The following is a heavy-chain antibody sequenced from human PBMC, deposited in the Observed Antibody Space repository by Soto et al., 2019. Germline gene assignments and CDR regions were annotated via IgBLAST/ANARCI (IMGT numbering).Heavy chain of an antibody. D-gene: IGHD6-13*01. Sequence: PGGSLRLSCAASGFTFSSYSMNWVRQAPGKGLEWVSYISSSSSTIYYADSVKGRFTISRDNSKNTLYLQMNSLRAEDTAVYYCAKNTNGIAAGINDYWGQGTLVTVSS. V-gene: IGHV3-48*01. J-gene: IGHJ4*02. CDR2: ISSSSSTI. CDR3: AKNTNGIAAGINDY. CDR1: GFTFSSYS.